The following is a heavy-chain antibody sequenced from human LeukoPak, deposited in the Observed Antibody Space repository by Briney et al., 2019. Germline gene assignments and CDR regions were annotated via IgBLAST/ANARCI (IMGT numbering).Heavy chain of an antibody. CDR1: GFTFSSYE. CDR2: ISSSGSTI. V-gene: IGHV3-48*03. CDR3: ARGRITMVRGSLFDP. Sequence: GGSLRLSCAASGFTFSSYEMNWVRQAPGKGLEWVSYISSSGSTIYYADSVKGRFTLSRDNAKNSLYLQMNSLRADDTAVYYCARGRITMVRGSLFDPWGQGTLVTVSS. J-gene: IGHJ5*02. D-gene: IGHD3-10*01.